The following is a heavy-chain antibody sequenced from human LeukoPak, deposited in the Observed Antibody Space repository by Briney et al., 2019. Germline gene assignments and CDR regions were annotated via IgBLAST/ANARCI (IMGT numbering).Heavy chain of an antibody. Sequence: GGSLRLSCAASGFTFSSYWMSWVRQAPGKGLEWVANIKQDGSEKYYVDSVKGRFTISRDNAKNSLYLEMNSLSPDDTAVYYCARGVEPPAANTLAYWGQGTLVTVSS. D-gene: IGHD2-2*01. CDR3: ARGVEPPAANTLAY. J-gene: IGHJ4*02. CDR2: IKQDGSEK. V-gene: IGHV3-7*03. CDR1: GFTFSSYW.